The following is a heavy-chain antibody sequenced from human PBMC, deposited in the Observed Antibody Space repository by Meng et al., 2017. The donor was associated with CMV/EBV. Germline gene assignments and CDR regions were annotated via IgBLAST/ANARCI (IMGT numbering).Heavy chain of an antibody. Sequence: SYAISGVRQAPGHWLEWMGGIIPILGIANYAQKFQGRVTITADKSTSTAYMELSSLRSEDTAVYYCARPRSRANYYDSSGPAAFDYWGQGTLVTVSS. CDR3: ARPRSRANYYDSSGPAAFDY. J-gene: IGHJ4*02. D-gene: IGHD3-22*01. CDR2: IIPILGIA. V-gene: IGHV1-69*10. CDR1: SYA.